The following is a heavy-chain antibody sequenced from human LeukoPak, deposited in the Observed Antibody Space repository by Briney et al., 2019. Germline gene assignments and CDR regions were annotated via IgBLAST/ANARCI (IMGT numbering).Heavy chain of an antibody. J-gene: IGHJ4*02. CDR2: FDPEDAET. D-gene: IGHD1-26*01. CDR3: AAGGEWDLLNY. V-gene: IGHV1-24*01. CDR1: GYTLTELS. Sequence: GASVKISCKVSGYTLTELSMHWVRQVPGKGLEWMGGFDPEDAETIYAQKFQGRVTMSEDTSTDTAYMELSSLRSEDTAVYYCAAGGEWDLLNYWGQGTLVTVSS.